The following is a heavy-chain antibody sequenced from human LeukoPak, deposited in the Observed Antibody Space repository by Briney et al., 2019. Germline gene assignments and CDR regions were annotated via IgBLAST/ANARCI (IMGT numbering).Heavy chain of an antibody. J-gene: IGHJ4*02. Sequence: GGSLRLSCAVSGITLSNYAMSWVRPAPGKGLEWVAGISGSGGGTHYADSVKGRFTISRDNPKNTLYLQMNNLRAGDTAVYFCAKRGVVIRVILVGFHKEAYYFDSWGQGALVTVSS. CDR3: AKRGVVIRVILVGFHKEAYYFDS. V-gene: IGHV3-23*01. CDR2: ISGSGGGT. D-gene: IGHD3-22*01. CDR1: GITLSNYA.